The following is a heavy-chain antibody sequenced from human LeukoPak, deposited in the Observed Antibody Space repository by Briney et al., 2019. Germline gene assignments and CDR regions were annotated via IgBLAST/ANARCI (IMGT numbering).Heavy chain of an antibody. CDR1: GGPISSGTYY. D-gene: IGHD3-10*01. CDR2: IYTGGST. V-gene: IGHV4-61*02. J-gene: IGHJ4*02. Sequence: SEPLSLTCTVSGGPISSGTYYWSWIRQPAGKGLEWIGRIYTGGSTNYNPSLKSRVTISVDTSKNQFSLKLSSVTAADTAVYYCAAELWFGELLSGGYFDYWGQGTLVTVSS. CDR3: AAELWFGELLSGGYFDY.